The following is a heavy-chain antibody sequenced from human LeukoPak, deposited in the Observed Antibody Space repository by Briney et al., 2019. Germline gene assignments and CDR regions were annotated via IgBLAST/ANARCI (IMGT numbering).Heavy chain of an antibody. D-gene: IGHD3-10*01. CDR1: GFSISSYW. J-gene: IGHJ4*02. CDR2: INSDGSST. CDR3: ATVRGGITLDY. Sequence: AGGSLRLSCAASGFSISSYWMHWVRKAPGKGLVWVARINSDGSSTRCADSVKGRCTISRDNAENTLYLQMNSLRAEDTAVYYCATVRGGITLDYWGQGTLVTVSS. V-gene: IGHV3-74*01.